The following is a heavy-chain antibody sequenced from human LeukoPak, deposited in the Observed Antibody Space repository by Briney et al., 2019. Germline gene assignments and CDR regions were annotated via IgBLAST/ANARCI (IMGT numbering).Heavy chain of an antibody. CDR1: GFTFSNAW. CDR3: TKNYYDTSGSLFY. CDR2: IKTKTDGATT. J-gene: IGHJ4*02. D-gene: IGHD3-22*01. V-gene: IGHV3-15*01. Sequence: GGSLRLSCAASGFTFSNAWMSWVRQAPGKGLEWVGRIKTKTDGATTDCGTPVKGRFTISRDDSENTLYLQTNSLKTEDTAVYFCTKNYYDTSGSLFYWGQGTLVTVSS.